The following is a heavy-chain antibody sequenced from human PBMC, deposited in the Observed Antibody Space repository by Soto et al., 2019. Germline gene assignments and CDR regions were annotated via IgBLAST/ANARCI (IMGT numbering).Heavy chain of an antibody. CDR2: IYYSGST. CDR1: GGSISSSSYY. Sequence: SETLSLTCTVSGGSISSSSYYWGWIRQPPGKGLEWIGSIYYSGSTYYNPSLKSRVTISVDTSKNQFSLKLSSVTAADTAVYYCASWDYDSSGYYGWGQGTLVTVSS. D-gene: IGHD3-22*01. CDR3: ASWDYDSSGYYG. V-gene: IGHV4-39*01. J-gene: IGHJ4*02.